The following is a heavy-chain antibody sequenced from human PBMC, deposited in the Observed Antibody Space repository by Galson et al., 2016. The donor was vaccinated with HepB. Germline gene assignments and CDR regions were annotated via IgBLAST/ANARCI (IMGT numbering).Heavy chain of an antibody. CDR3: AGLVGYCSSARCATYYYYGMDV. V-gene: IGHV5-51*01. CDR1: GYTFDNSW. D-gene: IGHD2-2*01. CDR2: IYPGDSHT. Sequence: QSGAEVKKPGESLKISCKGYGYTFDNSWIAWVRQMPGKGLEWMGIIYPGDSHTRYSPSFQGQVTISADNSISTAFLQWGSLKASDTAMYFCAGLVGYCSSARCATYYYYGMDVWGQGTTVTVSS. J-gene: IGHJ6*02.